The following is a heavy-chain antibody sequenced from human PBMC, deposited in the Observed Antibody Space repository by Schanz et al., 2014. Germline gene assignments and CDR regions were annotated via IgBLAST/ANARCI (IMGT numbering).Heavy chain of an antibody. CDR3: AKDAENTAMITDYFDY. V-gene: IGHV3-23*01. Sequence: EVHLLESGGGLVQPGGSLRLSCAASGFSFGTYAMSWVRQAPGKGLLWVSALSEGGGGTHYADAVRGRFTISRDNSKTTVYLQMNSLRAEDTAVYYCAKDAENTAMITDYFDYWGQGTLVTVSS. CDR2: LSEGGGGT. CDR1: GFSFGTYA. D-gene: IGHD5-18*01. J-gene: IGHJ4*02.